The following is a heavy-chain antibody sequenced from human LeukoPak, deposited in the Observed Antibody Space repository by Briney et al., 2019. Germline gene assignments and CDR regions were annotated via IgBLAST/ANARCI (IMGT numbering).Heavy chain of an antibody. V-gene: IGHV1-69*04. Sequence: ASVKVSCKASGGTFSSYAISWVRQAPGQGLEWMGRIIPILGIANYAQKFQGRVTITADKSTSTAYMELSSLRSEDTAVYYCARAEAYCSGGSCYTANWFDPWGQGTLVTVSS. CDR1: GGTFSSYA. CDR3: ARAEAYCSGGSCYTANWFDP. D-gene: IGHD2-15*01. CDR2: IIPILGIA. J-gene: IGHJ5*02.